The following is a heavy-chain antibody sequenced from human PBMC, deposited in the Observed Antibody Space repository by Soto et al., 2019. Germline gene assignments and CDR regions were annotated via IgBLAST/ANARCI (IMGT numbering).Heavy chain of an antibody. D-gene: IGHD2-15*01. CDR3: ARDATLRY. V-gene: IGHV4-59*01. J-gene: IGHJ4*02. CDR2: IYYSGST. CDR1: GASMDGFH. Sequence: PSETLSLTCTVSGASMDGFHWNWIRQPPGKGLEWIGYIYYSGSTNYNPSLKSRVTISIDMSKNQFSLNLTSVTAADTAVYYCARDATLRYWGQGTLVTVSS.